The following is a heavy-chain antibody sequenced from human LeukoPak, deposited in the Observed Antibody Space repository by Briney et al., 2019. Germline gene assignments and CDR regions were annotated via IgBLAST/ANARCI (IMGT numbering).Heavy chain of an antibody. V-gene: IGHV3-21*01. CDR2: ISSSSSYI. CDR3: ARVGAMVRGVIGYYYYGMDV. D-gene: IGHD3-10*01. Sequence: GGSLRLSCAASGFTFSSYSMNWVRQAPGKGLEWVSSISSSSSYIYYADSVKGRFTISRDNAKNSLYLKMNSLRAEDTAVYYCARVGAMVRGVIGYYYYGMDVWGQGTTVTVSS. CDR1: GFTFSSYS. J-gene: IGHJ6*02.